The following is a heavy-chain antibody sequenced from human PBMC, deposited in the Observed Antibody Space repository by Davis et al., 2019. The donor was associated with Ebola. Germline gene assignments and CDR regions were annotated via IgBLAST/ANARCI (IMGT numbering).Heavy chain of an antibody. CDR1: GFTFGGYW. CDR2: IKEDGSEK. CDR3: ARGSRNMDV. V-gene: IGHV3-7*03. Sequence: GESLKISCAASGFTFGGYWMSWVRQAPGKGLEWVAKIKEDGSEKLEVDSVKGRFTISRDNAKDSLYLQMNSLRAEDTAVYYCARGSRNMDVWGQGTTVTVSS. J-gene: IGHJ6*02.